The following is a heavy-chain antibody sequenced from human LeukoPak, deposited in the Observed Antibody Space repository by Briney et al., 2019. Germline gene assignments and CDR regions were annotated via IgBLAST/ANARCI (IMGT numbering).Heavy chain of an antibody. CDR1: GLTFSNYA. Sequence: GGSLRLSCTGSGLTFSNYAMHWGRQAPGKGLEWVAVISYDGSRKDYTDSVKGRFTISRDNPKNTLYLQMNSLRAEDTAVYFCATAPLYSSSWYFRGYFDDWGQGTLVTVSS. D-gene: IGHD6-13*01. CDR2: ISYDGSRK. J-gene: IGHJ4*02. CDR3: ATAPLYSSSWYFRGYFDD. V-gene: IGHV3-30*04.